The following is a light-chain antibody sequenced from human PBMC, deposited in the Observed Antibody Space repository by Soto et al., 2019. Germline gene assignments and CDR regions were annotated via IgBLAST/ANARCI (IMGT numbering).Light chain of an antibody. CDR1: QSVSSSY. V-gene: IGKV3-20*01. CDR3: QQHGSAPT. Sequence: EIVLTQSPGTLSLSPGERATLSCRASQSVSSSYLAWYQQKPGQAPRLLIYGASSRATGIPDRFSGSGSGTVFTLTTIRLEPEDYAVYHCQQHGSAPTFDQGTQLEIK. CDR2: GAS. J-gene: IGKJ5*01.